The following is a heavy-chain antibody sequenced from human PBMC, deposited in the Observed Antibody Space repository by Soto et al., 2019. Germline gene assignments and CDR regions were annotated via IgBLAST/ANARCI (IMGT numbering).Heavy chain of an antibody. CDR3: VREGRLGVEGFDV. V-gene: IGHV3-23*01. Sequence: EVQLLESGGGLVQPGGSLTLSCAASGFTFSNHLIHWVRQAPGEGLEWVSGFAGNFVTLLYADSVKGRFTISRDNSKNTSYLQMNNLRAEDTAIYYCVREGRLGVEGFDVWGQGRLVTVSS. CDR2: FAGNFVTL. D-gene: IGHD1-26*01. CDR1: GFTFSNHL. J-gene: IGHJ4*02.